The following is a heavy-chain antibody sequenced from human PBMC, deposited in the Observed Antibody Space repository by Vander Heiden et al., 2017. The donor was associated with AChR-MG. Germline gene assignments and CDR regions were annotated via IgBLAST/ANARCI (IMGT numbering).Heavy chain of an antibody. CDR3: AKDSLSGFDY. J-gene: IGHJ4*02. V-gene: IGHV3-30*18. Sequence: QVPLVESGGGVVQPGRSLRLPCAASGFTFSSYGMHWVRQAPGKGLEWVAVISYDGSNKYYADSVKGRFTISRDNSKNTLYLQMNSLRAEDTAVYYCAKDSLSGFDYWGQGTLVTVSS. D-gene: IGHD3-10*01. CDR1: GFTFSSYG. CDR2: ISYDGSNK.